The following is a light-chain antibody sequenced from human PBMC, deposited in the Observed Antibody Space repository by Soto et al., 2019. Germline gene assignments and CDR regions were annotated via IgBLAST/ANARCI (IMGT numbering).Light chain of an antibody. J-gene: IGKJ2*01. CDR1: QTVSSY. CDR2: DAS. Sequence: EIVLTQSPATLSLSPGERVTLSCRASQTVSSYLAWYQQKPGQAPRLLIYDASNRATGIPARFSGSGSGTDFTLIIASLEPEDSAVYYCQQYDASPITFGQGTKLEIK. CDR3: QQYDASPIT. V-gene: IGKV3-11*01.